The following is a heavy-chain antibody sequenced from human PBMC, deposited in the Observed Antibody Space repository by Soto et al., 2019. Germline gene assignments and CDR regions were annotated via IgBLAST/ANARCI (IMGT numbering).Heavy chain of an antibody. J-gene: IGHJ5*02. D-gene: IGHD4-4*01. CDR2: ISGSGGST. CDR1: GFTFSSYA. Sequence: GGSLRLSCAASGFTFSSYAMSWVRQAPGKGLEWVSAISGSGGSTYYADSVKGRFTIYSDNSKNTLYLQMNSLRAEDTAVYYCAKDLTTVTNGWFDPWGQGTLVTVSS. CDR3: AKDLTTVTNGWFDP. V-gene: IGHV3-23*01.